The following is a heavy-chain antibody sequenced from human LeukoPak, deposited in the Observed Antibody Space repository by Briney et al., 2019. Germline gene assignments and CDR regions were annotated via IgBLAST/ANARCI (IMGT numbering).Heavy chain of an antibody. Sequence: TGGSLRLSCAASGFTFSDYYMSWIRQAPGKGLEWVSYISSSGTTIYYADSVKGRFTISRDNAKNSLYLQMNSLRAEDTAVYYCARSYSSGWYRSLFDYWGQGTLVTVSS. CDR3: ARSYSSGWYRSLFDY. V-gene: IGHV3-11*04. CDR2: ISSSGTTI. CDR1: GFTFSDYY. J-gene: IGHJ4*02. D-gene: IGHD6-19*01.